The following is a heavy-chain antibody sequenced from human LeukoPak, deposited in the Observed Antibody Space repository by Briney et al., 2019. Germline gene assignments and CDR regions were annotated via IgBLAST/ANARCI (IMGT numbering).Heavy chain of an antibody. Sequence: ASVKVSCKASGYTFTGYYMHWVRQAPGQGLEWMGWINPNSGDTNYAQKFQGRVTMTRDTSISTAYMELSRLRSDDTAVYYCASISHVWSGYYTENFDYWGQGTLVTVSS. CDR1: GYTFTGYY. D-gene: IGHD3-3*02. J-gene: IGHJ4*02. CDR2: INPNSGDT. V-gene: IGHV1-2*02. CDR3: ASISHVWSGYYTENFDY.